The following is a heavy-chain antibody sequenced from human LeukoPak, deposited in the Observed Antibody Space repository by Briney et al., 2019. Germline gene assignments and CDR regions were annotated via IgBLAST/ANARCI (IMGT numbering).Heavy chain of an antibody. V-gene: IGHV3-21*01. Sequence: PGGSLRLSCAASGFTFSSYSMNWVRQAPGKGLEWVSSISSSSSYIYYADSVKGRFTISRDNAKNSLYLQMNSLRAEDTAVYYCARARSPRSGPMGAFDIWGQGTMVTVSS. CDR3: ARARSPRSGPMGAFDI. J-gene: IGHJ3*02. CDR1: GFTFSSYS. D-gene: IGHD3-3*01. CDR2: ISSSSSYI.